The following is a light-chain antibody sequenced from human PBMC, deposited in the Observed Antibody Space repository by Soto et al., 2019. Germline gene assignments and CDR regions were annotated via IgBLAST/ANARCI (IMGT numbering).Light chain of an antibody. J-gene: IGLJ1*01. CDR3: ATWDDSLNGFYA. V-gene: IGLV1-47*01. CDR2: RNN. Sequence: SVLTQPPSASGTPGQGVTISCSGSTSNIGSNYVYWYQQLPGTAPKLLIYRNNQRPSGVPDRFSGSKSGTSASLAISGLRSDDEADYFCATWDDSLNGFYAFGTGTKVTVL. CDR1: TSNIGSNY.